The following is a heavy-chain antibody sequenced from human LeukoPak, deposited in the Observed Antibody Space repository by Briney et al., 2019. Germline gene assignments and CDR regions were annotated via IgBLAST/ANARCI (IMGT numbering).Heavy chain of an antibody. CDR3: AKGFTGMDF. CDR1: GFTFSSYG. CDR2: ISYDGSNN. D-gene: IGHD3-16*01. J-gene: IGHJ4*02. V-gene: IGHV3-30*18. Sequence: GGSLRLSCAASGFTFSSYGMHWVRQAPGKGLEWVAVISYDGSNNYYAYSVKGRFSISRDNSRNTLYLQMNGLRAEDTAVYYCAKGFTGMDFWGQGSLVTVSS.